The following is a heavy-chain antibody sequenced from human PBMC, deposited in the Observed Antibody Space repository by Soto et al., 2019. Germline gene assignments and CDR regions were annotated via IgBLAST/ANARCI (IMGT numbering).Heavy chain of an antibody. D-gene: IGHD4-4*01. CDR2: ISGSGGST. Sequence: EVQLLESGGGLVQPGGSLRLSCAASGVTFSNYAMSWVRQAPGKGLEWVSAISGSGGSTYYADSVTGRFTISRHHSKNTLHLQMNSLRAEDTAVYYWAQGYSGGADSWFEHWRQGTLVAVS. CDR3: AQGYSGGADSWFEH. J-gene: IGHJ5*02. V-gene: IGHV3-23*01. CDR1: GVTFSNYA.